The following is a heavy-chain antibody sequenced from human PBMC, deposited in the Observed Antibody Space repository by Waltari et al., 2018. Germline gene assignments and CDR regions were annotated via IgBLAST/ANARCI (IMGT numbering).Heavy chain of an antibody. CDR2: IYSGGDT. CDR3: ATWTGGSLGAFDN. J-gene: IGHJ3*02. Sequence: EVQLVESGGGLIQPGGSLRLFCEASGLTVSNNYSGWVRQAPGKGLGWVSVIYSGGDTYDADAVRGRFTISRDNSKNTLYLQMNSLRVEDTALYYCATWTGGSLGAFDNWGQGTMVTVSS. D-gene: IGHD7-27*01. V-gene: IGHV3-53*01. CDR1: GLTVSNNY.